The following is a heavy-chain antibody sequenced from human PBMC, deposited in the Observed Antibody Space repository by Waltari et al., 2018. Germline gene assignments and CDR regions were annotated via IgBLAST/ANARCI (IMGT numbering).Heavy chain of an antibody. J-gene: IGHJ2*01. Sequence: QVQLVQSGAEVKKSGASVKVSCKASGYTFTGYYMYWVRQAPGQGLELMGWINPNSGGTTYAQKFQGRVTMTRDTSISTAYMELNRLISDDTAVYYCATRDGLSAPMPSGYFDLWGRGTLVTVSS. CDR1: GYTFTGYY. CDR2: INPNSGGT. CDR3: ATRDGLSAPMPSGYFDL. V-gene: IGHV1-2*02. D-gene: IGHD2-2*01.